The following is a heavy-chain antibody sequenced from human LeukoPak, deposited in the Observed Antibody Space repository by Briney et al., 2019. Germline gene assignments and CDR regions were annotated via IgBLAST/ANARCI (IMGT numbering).Heavy chain of an antibody. CDR1: GGTFSSYA. CDR3: AVPRYGSGSYYNEDYFDY. Sequence: SVKVSCKASGGTFSSYAISWVRQAPGQGLEWMGRIIPIFGTANYAQKFQGRVTITTDESTSTAYMELSSLRSEDTAVYYCAVPRYGSGSYYNEDYFDYWGQGTLVTVSS. J-gene: IGHJ4*02. CDR2: IIPIFGTA. D-gene: IGHD3-10*01. V-gene: IGHV1-69*05.